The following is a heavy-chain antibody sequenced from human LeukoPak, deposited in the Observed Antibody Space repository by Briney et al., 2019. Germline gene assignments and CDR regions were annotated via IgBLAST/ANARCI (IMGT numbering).Heavy chain of an antibody. CDR2: ISYDGSNK. Sequence: PGGSLRPSCAASGFTFSSYAMHWVRQAPGKGLEWVAVISYDGSNKYYADSVKGRFTISRDNSKNTLYLQMNSLRAEDTAVYYCARGMATIQTHRFDYWGQGTLVTVSS. V-gene: IGHV3-30*04. CDR1: GFTFSSYA. CDR3: ARGMATIQTHRFDY. D-gene: IGHD5-24*01. J-gene: IGHJ4*02.